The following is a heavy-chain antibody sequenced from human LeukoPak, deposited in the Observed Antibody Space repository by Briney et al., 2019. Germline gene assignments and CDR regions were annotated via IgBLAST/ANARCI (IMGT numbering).Heavy chain of an antibody. CDR1: GFTFSSYS. V-gene: IGHV3-21*01. D-gene: IGHD6-19*01. J-gene: IGHJ4*02. CDR3: ASAAVAGRNY. Sequence: QPGRSLRLSCAASGFTFSSYSMNWVRQAPGKGLEWVSSISSSSSYIYYADSVKGRFTISRDNAKNSLYLQMNSLRAEDTAVYYCASAAVAGRNYWGQGTLVTVSS. CDR2: ISSSSSYI.